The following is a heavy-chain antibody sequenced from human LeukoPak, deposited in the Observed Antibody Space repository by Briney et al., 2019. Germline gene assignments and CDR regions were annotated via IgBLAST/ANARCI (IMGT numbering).Heavy chain of an antibody. J-gene: IGHJ4*02. CDR3: ASLGTSPSIGVAGPFDY. D-gene: IGHD6-19*01. V-gene: IGHV3-21*01. Sequence: GGSLRLSCAASGFTFSSYSMNWVRQAPGKGLEWVSSISSSSSYIYYADSVKGRFTISRDNAKNSLYLQMNSLRAEDTAVYYCASLGTSPSIGVAGPFDYWGQGTLVTVSS. CDR1: GFTFSSYS. CDR2: ISSSSSYI.